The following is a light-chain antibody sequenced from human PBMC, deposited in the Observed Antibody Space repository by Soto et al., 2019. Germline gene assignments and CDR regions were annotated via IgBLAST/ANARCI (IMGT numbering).Light chain of an antibody. CDR2: EVS. CDR1: SSDVGGYNY. Sequence: QSALTQPASVSGSPGQSITISCTGTSSDVGGYNYVSWYQQHPGKAPKLMIYEVSNRPSGVSNRSSGSKSGNTASLTISGLQAEDEADYYCSSYTSGTFYVFGTGTRSPS. J-gene: IGLJ1*01. CDR3: SSYTSGTFYV. V-gene: IGLV2-14*01.